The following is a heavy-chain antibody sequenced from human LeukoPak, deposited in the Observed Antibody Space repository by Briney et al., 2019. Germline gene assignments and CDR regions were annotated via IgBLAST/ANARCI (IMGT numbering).Heavy chain of an antibody. CDR2: INHSGST. V-gene: IGHV4-34*01. J-gene: IGHJ3*02. CDR3: ARVGSDAFDI. Sequence: SETLSLTCAVYGGSFSGYYWSWIRQPPGKGLEWIGEINHSGSTNYNPSLKSRVTISVDTSKNQISLKLSSVTAADTAVYYCARVGSDAFDIWGQGTMVTVSS. D-gene: IGHD1-26*01. CDR1: GGSFSGYY.